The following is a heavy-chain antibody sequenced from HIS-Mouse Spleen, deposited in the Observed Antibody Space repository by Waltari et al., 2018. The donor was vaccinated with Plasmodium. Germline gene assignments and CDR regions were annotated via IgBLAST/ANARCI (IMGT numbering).Heavy chain of an antibody. CDR1: GVTVSSYG. D-gene: IGHD6-13*01. Sequence: QVQLVESGGGGVQPGRSLRRSWGAFGVTVSSYGMHWVRQAPGKGLEWVAVISYDGSNKYYADSVKGRFTISRDNSKNTLYLQMNSLRAEDTAVYYCAKDRRSSSWYVDYWGQGTLVTVSS. CDR2: ISYDGSNK. V-gene: IGHV3-30*18. CDR3: AKDRRSSSWYVDY. J-gene: IGHJ4*02.